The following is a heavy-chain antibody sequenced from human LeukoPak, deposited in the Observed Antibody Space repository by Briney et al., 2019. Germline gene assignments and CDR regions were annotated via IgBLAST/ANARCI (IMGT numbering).Heavy chain of an antibody. V-gene: IGHV3-9*01. CDR2: ISWNSGSI. CDR3: AKGAYLNSGSYWGY. Sequence: GGSLRLSCAASGFTFDDYAMHWVRQAPGKGLEWVSGISWNSGSIGYADSVKGRFTISRDNAKNSLYLQMNSLRAEDTALYYCAKGAYLNSGSYWGYWGRGTLVTVSS. J-gene: IGHJ4*02. D-gene: IGHD1-26*01. CDR1: GFTFDDYA.